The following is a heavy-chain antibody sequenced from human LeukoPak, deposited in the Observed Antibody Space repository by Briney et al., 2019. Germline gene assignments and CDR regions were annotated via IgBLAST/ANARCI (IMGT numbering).Heavy chain of an antibody. D-gene: IGHD6-13*01. V-gene: IGHV3-74*01. CDR3: ARIGYSISWSGDY. CDR2: INSDGSSI. CDR1: GFTFSSHW. Sequence: GSLRLSCAASGFTFSSHWMHWVRQAPGKGLVWVSRINSDGSSISYADSVKGRFTISRDNAKNTLYLQMNSLRAEDTAVYYCARIGYSISWSGDYWGQGSLVTVSS. J-gene: IGHJ4*02.